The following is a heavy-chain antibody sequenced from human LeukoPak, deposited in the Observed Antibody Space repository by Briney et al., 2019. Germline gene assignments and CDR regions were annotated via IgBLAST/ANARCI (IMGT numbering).Heavy chain of an antibody. Sequence: KPSETLSLTCTVSGGSISSSSYYWGWIRQPPGKGLEWSGCIYYSGSTYYNPSLKRRVTISVDTSKNQFSLKLSSVTAADTAVYYCAREGDDFWSGYYRHNWFDPWGQGTLVTVSS. CDR1: GGSISSSSYY. CDR2: IYYSGST. CDR3: AREGDDFWSGYYRHNWFDP. J-gene: IGHJ5*02. V-gene: IGHV4-39*02. D-gene: IGHD3-3*01.